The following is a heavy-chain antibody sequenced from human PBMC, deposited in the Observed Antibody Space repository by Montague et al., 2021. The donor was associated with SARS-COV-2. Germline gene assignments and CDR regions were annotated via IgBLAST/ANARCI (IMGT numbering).Heavy chain of an antibody. J-gene: IGHJ6*02. CDR2: IYYTGST. Sequence: SETLSLTCTVSGASVTTGHYYWSWIRQPAGKGLEWIGYIYYTGSTNYNPSLESRVTTSLDTSKNQFSLKLSSVTAADTAVYYCARGHYYGRKDYYYGVDVWGQGTTVTVSS. V-gene: IGHV4-61*10. CDR3: ARGHYYGRKDYYYGVDV. CDR1: GASVTTGHYY. D-gene: IGHD3-10*01.